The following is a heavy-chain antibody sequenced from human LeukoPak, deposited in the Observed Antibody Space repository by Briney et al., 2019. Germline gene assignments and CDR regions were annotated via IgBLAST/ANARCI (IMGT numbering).Heavy chain of an antibody. Sequence: SETLSLTCTVSGGSISSSSYYWGWIRQPPGTGLEWIGSIYYSGSTYYNPSLKSRVTISVDTSKNQFSLKLSSVTAADTAVYYCASSSRTSRSCYNYWGQGTLVTVSS. D-gene: IGHD2-15*01. CDR2: IYYSGST. J-gene: IGHJ4*02. V-gene: IGHV4-39*01. CDR1: GGSISSSSYY. CDR3: ASSSRTSRSCYNY.